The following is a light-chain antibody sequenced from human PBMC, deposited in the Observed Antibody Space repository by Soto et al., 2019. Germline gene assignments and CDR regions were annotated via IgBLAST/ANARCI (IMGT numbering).Light chain of an antibody. V-gene: IGKV3-20*01. J-gene: IGKJ1*01. CDR3: QQYGHSPWT. Sequence: EILLTQSPDTLSLSPGERATLSCRASQSVVSSYVAWYQQTPGQAPRLLIYGSSNRATGIPDRFSVSGSGTDFTLTISRLEPEDFAVYYCQQYGHSPWTFGQGTKVDVK. CDR1: QSVVSSY. CDR2: GSS.